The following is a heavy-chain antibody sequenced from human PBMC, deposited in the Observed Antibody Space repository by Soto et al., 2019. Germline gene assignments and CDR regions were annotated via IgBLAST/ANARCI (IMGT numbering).Heavy chain of an antibody. V-gene: IGHV4-34*01. CDR3: ARGRSMDV. J-gene: IGHJ6*02. CDR1: GGSFSGYY. Sequence: QVQLQQWGAGLLKPSETLSLTCAVYGGSFSGYYWSWIRQPPGKGLEWIGEINHSGSTNYNPSLKSRVNISVDTSKNQFSLKLSSVTAEDTAVYYCARGRSMDVWGQGTTGTVSS. CDR2: INHSGST.